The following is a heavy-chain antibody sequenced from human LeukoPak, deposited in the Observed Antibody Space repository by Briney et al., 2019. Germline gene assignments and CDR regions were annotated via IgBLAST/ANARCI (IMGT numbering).Heavy chain of an antibody. D-gene: IGHD6-19*01. CDR1: GFTVSSNY. J-gene: IGHJ6*02. Sequence: GGSLRLSCAATGFTVSSNYMSWVRQAPGKGLEWVSVIYSGGSTYYADSVKGRFTISRHNSKNTLYLQMNSLRAEDTAVYYCAREVTVAVAGTYGMDVWGQGTTVTVSS. CDR2: IYSGGST. V-gene: IGHV3-53*04. CDR3: AREVTVAVAGTYGMDV.